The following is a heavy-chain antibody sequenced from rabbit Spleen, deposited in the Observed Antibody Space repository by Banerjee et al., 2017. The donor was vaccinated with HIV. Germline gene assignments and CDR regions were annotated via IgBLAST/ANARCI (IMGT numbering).Heavy chain of an antibody. D-gene: IGHD1-1*01. CDR2: INIFTGKS. V-gene: IGHV1S45*01. CDR1: GVSLNGKDV. Sequence: QEQLEESGGGLVKPEGSLTLTCKASGVSLNGKDVMCWVRQAPGKGLEWIACINIFTGKSVYASWAKGRFSMSRTSSTTVTLQMTSLTAADTATYFCARWPSSDGYFDLWGQGTLVTVS. CDR3: ARWPSSDGYFDL. J-gene: IGHJ4*01.